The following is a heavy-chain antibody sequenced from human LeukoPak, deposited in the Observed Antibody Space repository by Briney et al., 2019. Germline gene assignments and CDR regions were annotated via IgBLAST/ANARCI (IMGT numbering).Heavy chain of an antibody. CDR3: ARGYCSSTSCRIGMDV. CDR1: GGSFSGYY. V-gene: IGHV4-34*01. CDR2: INHSGST. D-gene: IGHD2-2*01. Sequence: SETLSLTCAVYGGSFSGYYWSWIRQPPGKGLEWIGEINHSGSTNYNPSLKSRVTISVDTSKNQFSLKLSSVTAADTAVYYCARGYCSSTSCRIGMDVWGQGTTVTVSS. J-gene: IGHJ6*02.